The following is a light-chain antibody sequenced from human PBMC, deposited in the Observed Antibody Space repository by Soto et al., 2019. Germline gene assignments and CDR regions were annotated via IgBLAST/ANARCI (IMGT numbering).Light chain of an antibody. CDR1: QTISSY. CDR3: QQTFRTPHT. J-gene: IGKJ2*01. CDR2: SAS. V-gene: IGKV1-39*01. Sequence: DIQMTQSPASLSASVGDRVTIPCRASQTISSYLNWYQQKAGAAPKLLIYSASTLQSGVPSRFSGSGFGTDYTLTISSLQPADFAVYYCQQTFRTPHTFGQGTKLDIK.